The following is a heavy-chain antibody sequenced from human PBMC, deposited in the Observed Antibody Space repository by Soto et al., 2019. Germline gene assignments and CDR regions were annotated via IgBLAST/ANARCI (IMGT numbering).Heavy chain of an antibody. D-gene: IGHD3-10*01. Sequence: GGSLRLSCAASGFTFSSYSMSWVRQAPGKGLEWVSGFRTSGDGGTTYYADSVKGRFTISRDNSKNMLFLQMNSLRAEDTAIYYCAKKVDSGPGSQYFDYWGQGTLVTVSS. CDR2: FRTSGDGGTT. CDR1: GFTFSSYS. CDR3: AKKVDSGPGSQYFDY. J-gene: IGHJ4*02. V-gene: IGHV3-23*01.